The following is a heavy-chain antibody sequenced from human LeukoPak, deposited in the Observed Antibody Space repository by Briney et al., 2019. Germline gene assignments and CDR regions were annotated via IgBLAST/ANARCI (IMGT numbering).Heavy chain of an antibody. D-gene: IGHD2-2*01. CDR3: TRAPRYCSSTSCSNFDY. CDR2: IYYSGST. CDR1: GGSISSSSYY. V-gene: IGHV4-39*01. Sequence: SETLSLTCTVSGGSISSSSYYWGWIRQPPGKGLEWIGSIYYSGSTYYNPSLKSRVTISVDTSKNQFSLKLSSVTAADTAVYYCTRAPRYCSSTSCSNFDYWGQGTLVTVSS. J-gene: IGHJ4*02.